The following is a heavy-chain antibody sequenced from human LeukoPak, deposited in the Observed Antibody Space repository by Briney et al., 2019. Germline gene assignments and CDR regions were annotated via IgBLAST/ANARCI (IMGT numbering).Heavy chain of an antibody. CDR2: ISAYNGNT. CDR3: ASSHYDILTGYSS. CDR1: GHTFTIYG. Sequence: ASVKVSCKTSGHTFTIYGISWVRQAPGQGLEWMGWISAYNGNTNYAQKLQGRVTMTTDTSTSTAYMELRSLRSDDTAVYYCASSHYDILTGYSSWGQGTLVTVSS. V-gene: IGHV1-18*01. J-gene: IGHJ4*02. D-gene: IGHD3-9*01.